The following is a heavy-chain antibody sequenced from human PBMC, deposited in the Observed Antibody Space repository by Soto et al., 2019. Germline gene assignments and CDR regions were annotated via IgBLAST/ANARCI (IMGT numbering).Heavy chain of an antibody. CDR2: IYYSGST. CDR3: ASGSPRLGWELIGCDY. V-gene: IGHV4-31*03. CDR1: GGSISSGGYY. J-gene: IGHJ4*02. D-gene: IGHD1-26*01. Sequence: QVQLQESGPGLVKPSQTLSLTCTVSGGSISSGGYYWSWIRQHPGKGLEWIGNIYYSGSTYYNPSLKGRVSISVDTSKKQCSLKLSSVTAADTAVYYCASGSPRLGWELIGCDYWGQGTLVTVSS.